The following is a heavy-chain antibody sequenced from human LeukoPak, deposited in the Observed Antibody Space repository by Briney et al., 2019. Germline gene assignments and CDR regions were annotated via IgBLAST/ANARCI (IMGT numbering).Heavy chain of an antibody. V-gene: IGHV4-34*01. D-gene: IGHD3-3*01. J-gene: IGHJ5*02. CDR2: INHSGST. CDR3: ARGVTIYH. Sequence: SETLSLTCAVYGGSFSGYYWSWIRQPPGKGLEWIGEINHSGSTNYNPSLKSRVTISVDTSKNQFSLKLSSVTAADTAVYYCARGVTIYHWGQGTLVTVSS. CDR1: GGSFSGYY.